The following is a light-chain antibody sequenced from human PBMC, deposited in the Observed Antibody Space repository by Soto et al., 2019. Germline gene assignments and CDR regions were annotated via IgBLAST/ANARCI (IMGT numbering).Light chain of an antibody. Sequence: DIQMTQSPPSLSASVGDRVTITCRASQDTSNYLAWYQQRPGKVPRLLIYAASTLQSGVPSRFSGSGSGTDFTLTISSLLPEDAATYYCRNLDSAAFSFGLGTKVDIK. CDR2: AAS. J-gene: IGKJ3*01. CDR3: RNLDSAAFS. CDR1: QDTSNY. V-gene: IGKV1-27*01.